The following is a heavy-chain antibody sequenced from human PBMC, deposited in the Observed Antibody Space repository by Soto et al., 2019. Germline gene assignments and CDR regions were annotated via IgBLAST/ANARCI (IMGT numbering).Heavy chain of an antibody. V-gene: IGHV4-39*01. Sequence: EILSLTRTVSGGSVRSSSDYWGWIRQPPGMGLEWIGSIFYSGTTYYNPSLKSRVTIFVDASKNQFSLQLTSVTAADTAVYYCARGAGSPTYYHGMDVRGQGTTVNVSS. CDR1: GGSVRSSSDY. CDR3: ARGAGSPTYYHGMDV. D-gene: IGHD2-15*01. CDR2: IFYSGTT. J-gene: IGHJ6*02.